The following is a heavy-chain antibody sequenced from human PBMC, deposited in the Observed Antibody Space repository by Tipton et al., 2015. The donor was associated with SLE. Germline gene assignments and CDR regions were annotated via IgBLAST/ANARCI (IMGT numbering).Heavy chain of an antibody. Sequence: LRLSCTVSGGSISSSSYYWGWIRQPPGKGLEWIGEINHSGSTNYNPSLKSRVTISVDTSKNQFSLKLSSVTAADTAVYYCAGAAPGVQGVNDAFDIWGQGTMVTVSS. V-gene: IGHV4-39*07. CDR2: INHSGST. CDR3: AGAAPGVQGVNDAFDI. CDR1: GGSISSSSYY. D-gene: IGHD3-10*01. J-gene: IGHJ3*02.